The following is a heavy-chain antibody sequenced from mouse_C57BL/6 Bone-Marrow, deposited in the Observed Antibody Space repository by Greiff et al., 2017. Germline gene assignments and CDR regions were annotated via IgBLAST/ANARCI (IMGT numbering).Heavy chain of an antibody. V-gene: IGHV1-81*01. D-gene: IGHD1-1*01. Sequence: QVQLQQSGAELARPGASVKLSCKASGYTFTSYGISWVKQRTGQGLEWIGEIYPRSGNTYYNEKFKGKATLTADKSSSTAYMELRSLTSEDTAVYYCARWNYYGSSSGVYYFDYWGQGTTLTVSS. CDR3: ARWNYYGSSSGVYYFDY. J-gene: IGHJ2*01. CDR2: IYPRSGNT. CDR1: GYTFTSYG.